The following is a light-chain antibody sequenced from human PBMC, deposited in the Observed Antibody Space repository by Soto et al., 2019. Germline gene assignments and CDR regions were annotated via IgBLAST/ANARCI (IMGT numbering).Light chain of an antibody. CDR2: GAS. V-gene: IGKV3-11*01. J-gene: IGKJ5*01. CDR1: QSVSSN. Sequence: IVITQSTTTLSVSPGERATLSFRASQSVSSNLAWYQQKPGQAPRLLIYGASTRATGIPARFSGSGSGTDFTLTISSLEPEDFAVYYCQQRSNWPTFGQGTRLEIK. CDR3: QQRSNWPT.